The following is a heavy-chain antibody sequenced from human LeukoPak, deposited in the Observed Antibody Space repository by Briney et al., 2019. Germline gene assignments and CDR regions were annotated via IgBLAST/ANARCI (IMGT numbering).Heavy chain of an antibody. CDR1: GFTFSSYG. CDR3: ARGGGLRGQMPYMAYYFDY. CDR2: IWYDGSNK. Sequence: PGGSLRLSCAASGFTFSSYGMHWVRQAPGKGLEGVAVIWYDGSNKYYADSVKGRVTISRDNSKNTMYLQMNSLRAEDTAVYYCARGGGLRGQMPYMAYYFDYWGQGTLVTVFS. D-gene: IGHD2-2*01. V-gene: IGHV3-33*01. J-gene: IGHJ4*02.